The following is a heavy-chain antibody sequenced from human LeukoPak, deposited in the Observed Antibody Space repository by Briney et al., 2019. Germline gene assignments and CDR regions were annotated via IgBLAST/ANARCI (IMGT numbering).Heavy chain of an antibody. Sequence: SETLSLTCTISGGSVSDYYWSWIRQPAGKGLEWIGRIYTSGSTNYNPSLKSRVTMSVDTSKNQFSLKLSSVTAADTAVYYCARVRNYYASGIYYYYYTDVWGKGTTVTISS. J-gene: IGHJ6*03. V-gene: IGHV4-4*07. D-gene: IGHD3-10*01. CDR2: IYTSGST. CDR3: ARVRNYYASGIYYYYYTDV. CDR1: GGSVSDYY.